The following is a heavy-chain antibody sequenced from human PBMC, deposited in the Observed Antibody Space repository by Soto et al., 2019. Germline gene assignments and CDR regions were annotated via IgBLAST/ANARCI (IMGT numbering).Heavy chain of an antibody. CDR3: ARTGDGHHDFLDY. Sequence: DLEESGGGLVQPGGSLRLSCAASGFTFSSYWMNWVRQAPGKGLEWVANINQDGSEYNDVASVKGRFTISRDNAKNSLFLQMNALRVEDAAVYYCARTGDGHHDFLDYWGQGNLVSVSS. CDR2: INQDGSEY. V-gene: IGHV3-7*01. J-gene: IGHJ4*02. CDR1: GFTFSSYW. D-gene: IGHD1-1*01.